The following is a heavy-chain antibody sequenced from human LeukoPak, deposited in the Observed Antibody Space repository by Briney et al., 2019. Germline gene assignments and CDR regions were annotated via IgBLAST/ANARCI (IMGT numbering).Heavy chain of an antibody. CDR1: GGSISSSNW. V-gene: IGHV4-4*02. Sequence: PSETLSLTCAVSGGSISSSNWWSWVRQPPGKGLEWIGEIYHSGSTNYNPSLKSRVTISVDKSKNQFSLKLSSVTAADTAVYYCARGFAHGDTGSFDYWGQGTLVTVSS. CDR2: IYHSGST. D-gene: IGHD4-17*01. J-gene: IGHJ4*02. CDR3: ARGFAHGDTGSFDY.